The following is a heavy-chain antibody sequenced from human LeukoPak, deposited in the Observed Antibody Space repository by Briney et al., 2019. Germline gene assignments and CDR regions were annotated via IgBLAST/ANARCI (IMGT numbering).Heavy chain of an antibody. Sequence: GASVKVSCKASGYTFTGYYMHWVRQAPGQGHEWMGWINPNSGGTNYAQKFQGRVTMTRDTSISTAYMELSRLRSDDTAVYYCARGGYSIEYYYYYMDVWGKGTTVTVSS. CDR1: GYTFTGYY. V-gene: IGHV1-2*02. D-gene: IGHD5-18*01. J-gene: IGHJ6*03. CDR2: INPNSGGT. CDR3: ARGGYSIEYYYYYMDV.